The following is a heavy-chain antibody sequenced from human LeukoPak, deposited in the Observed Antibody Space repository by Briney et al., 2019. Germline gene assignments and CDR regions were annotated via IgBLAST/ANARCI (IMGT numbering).Heavy chain of an antibody. D-gene: IGHD3/OR15-3a*01. Sequence: GGSLRLSCAVSGFTFRMYWMSWVRQAPGKGPEWVANIKQDGSEKYYVDSVKGRFTISRDNAKNLLYLQMNSLRAEDTAVYYCARDGIVDWSFDYWGPGTLVTVSS. CDR3: ARDGIVDWSFDY. CDR1: GFTFRMYW. J-gene: IGHJ4*02. CDR2: IKQDGSEK. V-gene: IGHV3-7*01.